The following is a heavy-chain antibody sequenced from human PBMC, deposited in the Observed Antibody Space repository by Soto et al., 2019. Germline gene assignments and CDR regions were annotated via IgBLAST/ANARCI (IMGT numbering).Heavy chain of an antibody. Sequence: EVQLLESGGGLVQPGGSLRLSCAASGFTFSSYAMSWVRQAPGKGLEWVSAISGSGTSTYQVDSVTGRFTSSRDNSNNTVYLQIISLTADVTAVYSCAVGFNAVITAALRHYGGNSGVDYWCHGPRVTVSS. V-gene: IGHV3-23*01. J-gene: IGHJ4*01. D-gene: IGHD6-25*01. CDR1: GFTFSSYA. CDR2: ISGSGTST. CDR3: AVGFNAVITAALRHYGGNSGVDY.